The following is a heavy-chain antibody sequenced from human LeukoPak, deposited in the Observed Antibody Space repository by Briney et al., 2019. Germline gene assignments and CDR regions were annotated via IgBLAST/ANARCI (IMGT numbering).Heavy chain of an antibody. J-gene: IGHJ4*02. CDR3: ARDRRNYDILTGYYPIDF. Sequence: ASVKVSCKASGYTFTRYGTSWVRQAPGQGLEWTGWISAYNGDIKYAQKYQGRVTMTTDTSTATAYMDLRSLRSDDTAVYYCARDRRNYDILTGYYPIDFWGQGTLVTVSS. CDR2: ISAYNGDI. CDR1: GYTFTRYG. V-gene: IGHV1-18*01. D-gene: IGHD3-9*01.